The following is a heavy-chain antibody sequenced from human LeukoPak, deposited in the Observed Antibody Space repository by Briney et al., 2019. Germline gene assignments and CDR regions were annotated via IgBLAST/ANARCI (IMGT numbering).Heavy chain of an antibody. J-gene: IGHJ5*02. CDR1: GFTFSSYA. CDR3: AIDPGNWFDP. Sequence: QSGRSLRLSCAASGFTFSSYAMHWVRQAPGKGLEWVAVISYDGSNKYYADSVKGRFTISRDNSKNTLYLQMNSLRAEDTAVYYCAIDPGNWFDPWGQGTLVTVSS. CDR2: ISYDGSNK. V-gene: IGHV3-30*14.